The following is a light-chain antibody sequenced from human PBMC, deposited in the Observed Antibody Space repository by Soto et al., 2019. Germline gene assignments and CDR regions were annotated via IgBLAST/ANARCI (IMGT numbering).Light chain of an antibody. CDR3: LQNNNYPLT. J-gene: IGKJ4*01. V-gene: IGKV1-6*01. Sequence: AIQMTQSPSSLSASVGDRVTVTCRASQDIRSDVGWYQQKPVQAPKVLXFSASRLHSGVPTRFSGSGSGTNFVLTISSLQPEDVATYYCLQNNNYPLTFGGGTKV. CDR1: QDIRSD. CDR2: SAS.